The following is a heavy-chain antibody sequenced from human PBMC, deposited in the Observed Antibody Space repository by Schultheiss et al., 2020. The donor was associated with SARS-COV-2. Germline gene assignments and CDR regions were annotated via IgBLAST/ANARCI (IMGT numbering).Heavy chain of an antibody. Sequence: SETLSLTCAVYGGSFSGYYWSWIRQPPGKGLEWIGYIYYSGSTNYNPSLKSRVTISIDTSKNQFSLYLTSVTAADTAVYFCARTQDVWGQGTTVTVSS. CDR2: IYYSGST. V-gene: IGHV4-34*01. J-gene: IGHJ6*02. CDR1: GGSFSGYY. CDR3: ARTQDV.